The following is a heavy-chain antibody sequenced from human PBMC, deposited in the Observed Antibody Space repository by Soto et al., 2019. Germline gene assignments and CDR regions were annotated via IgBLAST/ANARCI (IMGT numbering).Heavy chain of an antibody. CDR1: GYSFSSYW. J-gene: IGHJ3*02. D-gene: IGHD2-15*01. CDR3: AARWTYPEAFDI. V-gene: IGHV5-51*01. Sequence: PGESLKISCKGSGYSFSSYWIGWVRQMPGKGLEWMGIIYPGDSDTKYSPSLQGQVTISADKSISTAYLQWSGLKASDTAMYYCAARWTYPEAFDIWGQGTLVTVSS. CDR2: IYPGDSDT.